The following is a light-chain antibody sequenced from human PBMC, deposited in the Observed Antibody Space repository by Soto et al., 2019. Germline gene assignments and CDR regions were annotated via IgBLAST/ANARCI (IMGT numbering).Light chain of an antibody. J-gene: IGLJ2*01. Sequence: QSALTQPPSASGSPGQSVTISCTGASSDFGGTNYVSWYQQHPGKAPKLMIFEVTKRPSGVPDRFSGSKSGNTASLTVSGLQAEDEADYYRTSYAGSYADVVFGGGTKLTVL. CDR1: SSDFGGTNY. V-gene: IGLV2-8*01. CDR2: EVT. CDR3: TSYAGSYADVV.